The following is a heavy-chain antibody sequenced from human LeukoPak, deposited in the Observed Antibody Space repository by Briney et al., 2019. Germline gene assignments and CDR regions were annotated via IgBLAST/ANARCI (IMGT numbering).Heavy chain of an antibody. CDR1: GYTFTGYY. Sequence: ASVKVSCKASGYTFTGYYMHWVRRAPGQGLEWMGWINPNSGGTNYAQKFQGRVTMTRDTSTSTTYMELSRLRSDDTAVYYCARDRTTVTKYYYYYYMDVWGNGTTVTVSS. V-gene: IGHV1-2*02. D-gene: IGHD4-17*01. J-gene: IGHJ6*03. CDR2: INPNSGGT. CDR3: ARDRTTVTKYYYYYYMDV.